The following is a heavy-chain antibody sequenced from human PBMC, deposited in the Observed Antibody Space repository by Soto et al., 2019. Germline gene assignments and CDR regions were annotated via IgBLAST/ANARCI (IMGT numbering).Heavy chain of an antibody. V-gene: IGHV3-23*01. D-gene: IGHD2-8*02. CDR1: GFDFNSYA. CDR2: ISGYGDTT. CDR3: AKVPLVLSNAFDL. Sequence: PSETLRLSCTASGFDFNSYAMIWVRQAPGKGLEWVSGISGYGDTTYYSASVKGRFTISRDNSQKMLFLQMNSLRAEDTAMYSCAKVPLVLSNAFDLWGQGTKVTVSS. J-gene: IGHJ3*01.